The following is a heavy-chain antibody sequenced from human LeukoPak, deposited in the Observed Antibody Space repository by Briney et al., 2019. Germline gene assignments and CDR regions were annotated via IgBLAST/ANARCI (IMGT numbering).Heavy chain of an antibody. J-gene: IGHJ4*02. CDR3: ATPKPDDSSGYYSPNFDY. D-gene: IGHD3-22*01. CDR2: ISYDGSNK. CDR1: GFTFSSYG. Sequence: PGGSLRLSCAASGFTFSSYGMHWVRQAPGKGLEWVAVISYDGSNKYYADSVKGRFTISRDNSKNTLYLQMNSLRAEDTAVYYCATPKPDDSSGYYSPNFDYWGQGTLVTVSS. V-gene: IGHV3-30*03.